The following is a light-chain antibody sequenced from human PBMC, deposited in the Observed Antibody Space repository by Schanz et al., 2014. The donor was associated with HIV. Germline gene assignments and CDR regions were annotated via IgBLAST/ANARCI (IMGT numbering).Light chain of an antibody. Sequence: DIQMTQSPSTLSASVGDRITISCRASQSISEWLAWYQQRPGQAPNLLISEASTLESGVPSRFSGTGSGTEFTLTISSLQPDDFATYYCQQYKGYSWAFGQGTKVEIK. V-gene: IGKV1-5*03. CDR2: EAS. CDR3: QQYKGYSWA. CDR1: QSISEW. J-gene: IGKJ1*01.